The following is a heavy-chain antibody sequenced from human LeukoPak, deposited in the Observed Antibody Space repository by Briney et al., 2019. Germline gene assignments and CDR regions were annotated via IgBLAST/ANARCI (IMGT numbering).Heavy chain of an antibody. CDR2: ISYDGSNK. V-gene: IGHV3-30*18. J-gene: IGHJ4*02. D-gene: IGHD5-18*01. Sequence: GGSLRLSCAASGFTSSSYGVHWVRQAPGKGLEWVAVISYDGSNKYYADSVKGRFTISRDNSKNTLYLQMNSLRAEDTAVYYCAKALDTALDYWGQGTLVTVSS. CDR3: AKALDTALDY. CDR1: GFTSSSYG.